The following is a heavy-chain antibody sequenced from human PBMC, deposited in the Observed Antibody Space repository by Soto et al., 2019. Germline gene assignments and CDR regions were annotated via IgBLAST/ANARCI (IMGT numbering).Heavy chain of an antibody. CDR1: GGTFSSYA. V-gene: IGHV1-69*13. J-gene: IGHJ4*02. CDR3: ARALRDGYNYPSPYYFDY. D-gene: IGHD5-12*01. Sequence: SVKVSCKASGGTFSSYAISWVRQAPGQGLEWMGGIIPIFGTANYAQKFQGRVTITADESTSTAYMELSSLRSEDTAVYYCARALRDGYNYPSPYYFDYWGQGTLVTVSS. CDR2: IIPIFGTA.